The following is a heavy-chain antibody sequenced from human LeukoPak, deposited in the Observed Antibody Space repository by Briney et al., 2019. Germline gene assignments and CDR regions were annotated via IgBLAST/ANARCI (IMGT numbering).Heavy chain of an antibody. J-gene: IGHJ4*02. CDR3: ARAFGGSYSSTVDY. V-gene: IGHV3-30*04. D-gene: IGHD1-26*01. CDR2: MSYDGSHE. CDR1: GFTLSNYA. Sequence: GGSLRLSCVVSGFTLSNYAMHWVRQAPGQAPGKGLEWVAVMSYDGSHEYYADSVKGRFTISRDNPKSTLYLQMSSLRPEDTAVYYCARAFGGSYSSTVDYWGQGTLVTVSS.